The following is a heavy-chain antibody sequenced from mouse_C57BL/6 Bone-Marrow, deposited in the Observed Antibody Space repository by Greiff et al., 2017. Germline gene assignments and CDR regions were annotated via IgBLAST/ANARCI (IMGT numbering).Heavy chain of an antibody. J-gene: IGHJ3*01. V-gene: IGHV1-59*01. Sequence: QVQLQQPGAELVRPGTSVKLSCKASGYTFTSYWMHWVKQRPGQGLEWIGVIDPSDSYTNYNQKFKGKATLTVDTSSSTAYLQPSSLTCEDSAVYYCALKGGFAYWGQGTLVTVSA. CDR3: ALKGGFAY. CDR1: GYTFTSYW. CDR2: IDPSDSYT.